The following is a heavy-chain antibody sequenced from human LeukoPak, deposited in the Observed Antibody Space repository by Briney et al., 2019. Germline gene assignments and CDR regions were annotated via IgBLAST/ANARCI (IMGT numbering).Heavy chain of an antibody. CDR1: GGTFSSYA. CDR3: ARGLRVDCYFVY. CDR2: IIPILGIA. J-gene: IGHJ4*02. V-gene: IGHV1-69*04. D-gene: IGHD3-9*01. Sequence: GASVKVSCKASGGTFSSYAISWVRQAPGQGLAWMGRIIPILGIANYAQKFQGRVTITADKSTSTAHMELSSLRSEGTPVHYSARGLRVDCYFVYWGQGTLVTVSS.